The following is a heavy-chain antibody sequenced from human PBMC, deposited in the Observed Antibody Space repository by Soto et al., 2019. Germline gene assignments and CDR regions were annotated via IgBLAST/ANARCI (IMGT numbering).Heavy chain of an antibody. J-gene: IGHJ6*02. V-gene: IGHV4-31*03. D-gene: IGHD2-15*01. CDR3: ARDWYCSGGICYSYSGMDV. Sequence: QVQLQESGPGLVKPSQTLSLTCTVSGGSITSGGYYWSWIRQHPGKGLEWIGYIYYSGSTYYNPSLKSRVTISVDTSKNQFSLKLSSVTAADTAVYYCARDWYCSGGICYSYSGMDVLGQVSTVTVSS. CDR1: GGSITSGGYY. CDR2: IYYSGST.